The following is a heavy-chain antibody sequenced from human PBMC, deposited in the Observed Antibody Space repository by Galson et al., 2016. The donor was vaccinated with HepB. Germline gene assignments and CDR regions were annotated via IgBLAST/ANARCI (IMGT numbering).Heavy chain of an antibody. CDR1: GFTFSTYG. CDR2: ISYDGDTK. Sequence: SLRLSCAASGFTFSTYGMHWVRQAPGKGLEWVAVISYDGDTKYHADSVKGRFTISRDNSKSTLYLQMHRLRFEDTAVYYCASDPRQWQRGYNYGFEYWGRGTLVSVSS. D-gene: IGHD5-18*01. V-gene: IGHV3-30*03. CDR3: ASDPRQWQRGYNYGFEY. J-gene: IGHJ4*02.